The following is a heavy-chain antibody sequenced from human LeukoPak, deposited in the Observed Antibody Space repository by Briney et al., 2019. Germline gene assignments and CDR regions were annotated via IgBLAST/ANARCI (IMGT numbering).Heavy chain of an antibody. CDR3: ATAPWDDYGGNSAERFDY. Sequence: GRSLRLSCAASGFTFSSYAIHWVRQAPGKGLEWVAVISYDGSNKYYADSVKGRFTISRDNAKNSLYLQMNSLRAEDTAVYYCATAPWDDYGGNSAERFDYWGQGTLVTVSS. CDR1: GFTFSSYA. CDR2: ISYDGSNK. D-gene: IGHD4-23*01. V-gene: IGHV3-30-3*01. J-gene: IGHJ4*02.